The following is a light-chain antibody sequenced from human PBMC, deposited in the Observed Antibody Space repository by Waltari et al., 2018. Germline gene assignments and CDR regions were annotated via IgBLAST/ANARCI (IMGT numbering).Light chain of an antibody. CDR1: RSNIGSNA. CDR3: AAWDDSLNAVV. Sequence: QFVLTQPPSASETPGQGVTISCSGSRSNIGSNAVNWYQQLPGRAPKLLIYRNNDRPSGVPARFSGSRSGTSASLAGSGLQSEDEADYYCAAWDDSLNAVVFGEGTKLTV. V-gene: IGLV1-44*01. CDR2: RNN. J-gene: IGLJ2*01.